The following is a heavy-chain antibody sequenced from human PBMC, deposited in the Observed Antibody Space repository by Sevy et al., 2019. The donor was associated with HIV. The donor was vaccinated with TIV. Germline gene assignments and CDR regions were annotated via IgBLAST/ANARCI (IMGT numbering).Heavy chain of an antibody. J-gene: IGHJ4*02. V-gene: IGHV3-7*01. Sequence: GGSLRLSCVVSGLTSRTYWMHWVRRAPGKGLEWVASINPDGGENYYVASVKGRFTISRDNTKNSLSLQMTSLRAEDAAAYYCARGTYYYDSGFYYPFDFWGQGSLVTVSS. CDR3: ARGTYYYDSGFYYPFDF. CDR2: INPDGGEN. CDR1: GLTSRTYW. D-gene: IGHD3-10*01.